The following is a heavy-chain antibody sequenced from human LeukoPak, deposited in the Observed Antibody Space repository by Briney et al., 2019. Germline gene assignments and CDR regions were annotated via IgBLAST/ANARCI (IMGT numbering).Heavy chain of an antibody. CDR3: ARFTVRGVNWFDP. V-gene: IGHV4-31*03. CDR2: IYYSGST. CDR1: GGSISSGGYS. Sequence: SETLSLTCTVSGGSISSGGYSWSWIRQHPGKGLEWIGYIYYSGSTYYNPSLKSRVTISVDTSKNQFSLRLSSVTAADTAVYYCARFTVRGVNWFDPWGQGTLVTVSS. D-gene: IGHD3-10*01. J-gene: IGHJ5*02.